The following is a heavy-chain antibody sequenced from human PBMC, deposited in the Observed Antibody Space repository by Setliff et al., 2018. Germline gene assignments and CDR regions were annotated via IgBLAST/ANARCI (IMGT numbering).Heavy chain of an antibody. Sequence: AGGSLRLSCAPSGFTFSNYAMGWVRQAPGKGLEWVSVITSSGRDTYYTDSVKGRFTISRDNSDNSLYLQMNSLRDADTAIYYCVKGTLPYCTGPTCYPLDHWGQGTLVTVSS. CDR2: ITSSGRDT. J-gene: IGHJ4*02. CDR1: GFTFSNYA. V-gene: IGHV3-23*01. D-gene: IGHD2-8*02. CDR3: VKGTLPYCTGPTCYPLDH.